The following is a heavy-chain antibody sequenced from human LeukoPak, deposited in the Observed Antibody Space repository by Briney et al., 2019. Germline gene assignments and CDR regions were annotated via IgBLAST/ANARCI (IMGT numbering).Heavy chain of an antibody. Sequence: GASVKVSCKASGITFSYCTITWVRQAPGQGLEWMGWISAYNGYANYAQKFQGRVTMTTDTSTSTVYMELRSLRSDDTAVYYCARGWLRSNYWGQGTLVTVSS. CDR2: ISAYNGYA. CDR1: GITFSYCT. V-gene: IGHV1-18*01. D-gene: IGHD5-12*01. CDR3: ARGWLRSNY. J-gene: IGHJ4*02.